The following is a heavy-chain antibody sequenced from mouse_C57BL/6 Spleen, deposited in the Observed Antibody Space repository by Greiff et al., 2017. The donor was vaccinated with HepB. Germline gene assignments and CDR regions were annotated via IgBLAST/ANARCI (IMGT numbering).Heavy chain of an antibody. CDR2: IDPSDSET. CDR3: ASGLTGYAMDY. D-gene: IGHD4-1*01. V-gene: IGHV1-52*01. J-gene: IGHJ4*01. CDR1: GYTFTSYW. Sequence: VQLQQSGAELVRPGSSVKLSCKASGYTFTSYWMHWVKQRPIQGLEWIGNIDPSDSETHYNQKFKDKATLTVDKSSSTASMQLSSLTSEDSAVYYCASGLTGYAMDYWGQGTSVTVSS.